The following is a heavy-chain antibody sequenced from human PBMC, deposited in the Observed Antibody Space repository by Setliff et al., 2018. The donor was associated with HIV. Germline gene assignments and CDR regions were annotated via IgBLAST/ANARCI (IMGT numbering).Heavy chain of an antibody. D-gene: IGHD3-22*01. CDR2: IIPILGVP. Sequence: ASVKVSCKASGGPFTSSSIGWVRQATGQGLEWMGRIIPILGVPRYAQKFQGRVTMTRDTSTSTVYMVLRSLRSEDSAVYYCVRAYDQDFQHWGQGTVVTVSS. J-gene: IGHJ1*01. V-gene: IGHV1-69*02. CDR1: GGPFTSSS. CDR3: VRAYDQDFQH.